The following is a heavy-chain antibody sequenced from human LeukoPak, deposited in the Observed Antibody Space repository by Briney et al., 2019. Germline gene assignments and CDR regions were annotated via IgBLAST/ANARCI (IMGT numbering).Heavy chain of an antibody. D-gene: IGHD3-10*01. CDR1: GGSISSSSYY. V-gene: IGHV4-39*07. Sequence: PSETLSLTCTVSGGSISSSSYYWGWIRQPPGKGLEWIGSIYHSGSTYYNPSLKSRVTISVDTSKNQFSLKLSSVTAADTAVYYCAREGITMVRGVLNDNDFWGGNDYWGQGTLVTVSS. CDR2: IYHSGST. J-gene: IGHJ4*02. CDR3: AREGITMVRGVLNDNDFWGGNDY.